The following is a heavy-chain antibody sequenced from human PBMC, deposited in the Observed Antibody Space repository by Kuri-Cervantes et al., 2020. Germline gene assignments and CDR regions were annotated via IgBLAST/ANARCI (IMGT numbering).Heavy chain of an antibody. CDR2: IWYDGSNK. V-gene: IGHV3-33*08. J-gene: IGHJ6*02. D-gene: IGHD4-23*01. Sequence: GESLKISCAASRFTFSSYAMHWVRQAPGKGLEWVAVIWYDGSNKYYADSVKGRFTISRDNSKNTLYLQMNSLRAEDTAVYYCARDGRVVTRIEAYYYYYYGMDVWGQGTTVTVSS. CDR3: ARDGRVVTRIEAYYYYYYGMDV. CDR1: RFTFSSYA.